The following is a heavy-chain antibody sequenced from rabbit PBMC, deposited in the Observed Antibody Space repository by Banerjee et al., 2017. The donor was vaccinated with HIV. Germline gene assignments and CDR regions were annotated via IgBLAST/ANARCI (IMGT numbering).Heavy chain of an antibody. CDR3: ARTASINTYYIDYFNL. J-gene: IGHJ4*01. D-gene: IGHD1-1*01. CDR2: IYTGSGST. CDR1: GFSFSSSYY. V-gene: IGHV1S45*01. Sequence: QEQLVESGGGLVQPEGSLTLTCTASGFSFSSSYYMCWVRQAPGKGLEWIGCIYTGSGSTYYASWAKGRFTISKTSSTTVTLQMTSLTAADTATYFCARTASINTYYIDYFNLWGPGTLVTVS.